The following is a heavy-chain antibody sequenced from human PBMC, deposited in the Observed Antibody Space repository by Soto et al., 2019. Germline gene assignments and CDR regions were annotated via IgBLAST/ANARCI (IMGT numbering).Heavy chain of an antibody. Sequence: GGSLRLSCAASGFTFGIYGMHWVRQVPGKGLEWVAVIWYDGSIKYHADSVKGRFTISRDNSKNTVYLQMNSLRDEDTAVYYCARATSGSFDSLDMWGQGTMVTVSS. D-gene: IGHD1-26*01. J-gene: IGHJ3*02. CDR2: IWYDGSIK. CDR3: ARATSGSFDSLDM. CDR1: GFTFGIYG. V-gene: IGHV3-33*01.